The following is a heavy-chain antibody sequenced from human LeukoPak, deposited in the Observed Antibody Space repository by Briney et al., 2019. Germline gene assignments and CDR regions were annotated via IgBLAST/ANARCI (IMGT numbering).Heavy chain of an antibody. CDR1: GGTFISYA. Sequence: SVKVSCKASGGTFISYAISWVRQAPGQGLEWMGGIIPIFGTANYAQKFQGRVTMTRDMSTTTDYMELSSLRSEDTAVYYCARDNSVGDIAWWFDPWGQGTLVTVSS. V-gene: IGHV1-69*05. CDR3: ARDNSVGDIAWWFDP. J-gene: IGHJ5*02. CDR2: IIPIFGTA. D-gene: IGHD3-16*02.